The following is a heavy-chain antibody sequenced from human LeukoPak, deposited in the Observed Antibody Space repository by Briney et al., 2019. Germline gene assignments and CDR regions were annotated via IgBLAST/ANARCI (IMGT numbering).Heavy chain of an antibody. J-gene: IGHJ4*02. CDR1: GFTFTFYW. Sequence: PGGPVRLSCAASGFTFTFYWMSWVRQAPGKGLEWVANIKQDGSDKYYVGSVKGRFTISRDNSKNSLYLQMNSLRAEDTAFYFCARHSNKYDFDSSGHYRSFDYWGQGTLVSVSS. CDR3: ARHSNKYDFDSSGHYRSFDY. V-gene: IGHV3-7*01. CDR2: IKQDGSDK. D-gene: IGHD3-22*01.